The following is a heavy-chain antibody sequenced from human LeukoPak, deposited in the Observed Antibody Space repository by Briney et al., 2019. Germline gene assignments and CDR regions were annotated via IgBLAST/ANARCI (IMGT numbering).Heavy chain of an antibody. Sequence: GASVKVSCKASGGTFSSYAISWVRQAPGQGLEWMGGIIPIFGTANYAQKFQGRVTITADESTSTAYMELSSLRSEDTAVYYCARGGYGGNWNLGVDYYYYYMDVWGKGTTVTISS. CDR1: GGTFSSYA. J-gene: IGHJ6*03. CDR3: ARGGYGGNWNLGVDYYYYYMDV. V-gene: IGHV1-69*13. CDR2: IIPIFGTA. D-gene: IGHD4-23*01.